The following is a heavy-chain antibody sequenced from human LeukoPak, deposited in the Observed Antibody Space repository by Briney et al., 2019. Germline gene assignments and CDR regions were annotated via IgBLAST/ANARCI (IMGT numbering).Heavy chain of an antibody. D-gene: IGHD2-2*01. Sequence: SGGSLRLSCSASGFTFSNYWMSWVRQAPGKGLEWVANIKQDESEKYYVDSVKGRFTISRDNAKSSLYLQMNSLRAEDTAVYYRARALDSSSSRYQAFEEWGQGTLVTVSS. CDR1: GFTFSNYW. CDR2: IKQDESEK. CDR3: ARALDSSSSRYQAFEE. V-gene: IGHV3-7*01. J-gene: IGHJ4*02.